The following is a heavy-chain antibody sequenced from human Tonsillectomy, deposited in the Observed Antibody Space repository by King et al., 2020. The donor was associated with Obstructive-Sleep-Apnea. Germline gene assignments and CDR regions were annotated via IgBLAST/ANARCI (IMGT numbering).Heavy chain of an antibody. D-gene: IGHD3-22*01. V-gene: IGHV5-10-1*03. J-gene: IGHJ4*02. Sequence: QLVQSGAEVKKPGESLRISCKGSGYSFTSYWISWVRQMPGKGLEWMGRIDPTDSYTNYSPSFQGHVTFSADKSVSTAYLQWSSLKASDTAMYFCARHPPLYYYDASGYYFDYWDQGTLVTVSS. CDR2: IDPTDSYT. CDR3: ARHPPLYYYDASGYYFDY. CDR1: GYSFTSYW.